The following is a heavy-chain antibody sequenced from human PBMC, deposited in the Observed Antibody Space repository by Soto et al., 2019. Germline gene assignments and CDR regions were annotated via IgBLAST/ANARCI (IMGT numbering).Heavy chain of an antibody. CDR1: GFTFISYA. CDR2: ISGSGGST. D-gene: IGHD3-3*01. CDR3: AKAQKRRITIFGVVIPYGMDV. Sequence: GGSLRLSCAASGFTFISYAMSWVRQAPGKGLEWVSAISGSGGSTYYADSVKGRFTISRDNSKNTLYLQMNSLRAEDTAVYYCAKAQKRRITIFGVVIPYGMDVWGQGTTVTVS. J-gene: IGHJ6*02. V-gene: IGHV3-23*01.